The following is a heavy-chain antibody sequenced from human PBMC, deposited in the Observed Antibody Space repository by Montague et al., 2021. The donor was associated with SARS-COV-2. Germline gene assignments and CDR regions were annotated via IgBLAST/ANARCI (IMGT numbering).Heavy chain of an antibody. CDR3: AAGQSSSRL. J-gene: IGHJ4*02. CDR2: VKQDGSEK. D-gene: IGHD6-13*01. CDR1: GFTFSSYW. V-gene: IGHV3-7*01. Sequence: SLRLSCAASGFTFSSYWMSWVRQAPGKGLEWVANVKQDGSEKYYVDSVKGRFTISRDNAQTSLYLQMNSLRVEDTAVYYCAAGQSSSRLWGQGTLVTVSS.